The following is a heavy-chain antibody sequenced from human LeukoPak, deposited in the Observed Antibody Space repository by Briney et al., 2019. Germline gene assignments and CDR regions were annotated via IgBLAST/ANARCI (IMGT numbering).Heavy chain of an antibody. CDR2: IYPGDSDT. Sequence: GESLKTSCKGSGYSFTSYWIAWVRQMPGKGLEWMGIIYPGDSDTRYSPSFQGQVSISADKSISTAYLQWSSLQSSDTATYYCARRPPYNPFDYWGQGTLVTVSS. CDR3: ARRPPYNPFDY. V-gene: IGHV5-51*01. CDR1: GYSFTSYW. J-gene: IGHJ4*02. D-gene: IGHD1-1*01.